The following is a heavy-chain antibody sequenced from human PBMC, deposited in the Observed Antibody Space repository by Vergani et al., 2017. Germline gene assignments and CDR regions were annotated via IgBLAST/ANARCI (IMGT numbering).Heavy chain of an antibody. Sequence: QVRLEESGPGLVKPSETLSLTCSVSGYSIGSGFYWAWIRQSPGEGLQWLTSIHNRGKTYHNPSLKSRVSVSLDTSKNLFSLNLTSVTATDTAVYYCARSQGDYGYFDLWGPGSLVTVSS. V-gene: IGHV4-38-2*01. CDR3: ARSQGDYGYFDL. J-gene: IGHJ2*01. CDR2: IHNRGKT. D-gene: IGHD4-17*01. CDR1: GYSIGSGFY.